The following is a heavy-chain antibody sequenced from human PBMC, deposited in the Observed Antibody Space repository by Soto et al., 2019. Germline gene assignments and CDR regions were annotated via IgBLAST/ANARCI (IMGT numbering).Heavy chain of an antibody. J-gene: IGHJ4*02. D-gene: IGHD3-3*01. CDR3: ARVDDFWSGYVDY. CDR1: GGSISSGGYY. V-gene: IGHV4-31*02. Sequence: SETLSLTCTVSGGSISSGGYYWSWIRQHPGKGLEWIGYIYYSGSTYYNPSLKSRVIISVDTSNNQFSLKLSSVTAADTAVYYCARVDDFWSGYVDYRGEGTLVTVSS. CDR2: IYYSGST.